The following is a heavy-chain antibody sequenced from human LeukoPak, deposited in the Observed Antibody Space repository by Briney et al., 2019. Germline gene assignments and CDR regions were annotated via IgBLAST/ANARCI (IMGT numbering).Heavy chain of an antibody. CDR2: IYYSGST. CDR1: GGSISSSSYY. J-gene: IGHJ4*02. CDR3: ASQDYGDYPCAY. V-gene: IGHV4-39*01. Sequence: SETLSLTCTVSGGSISSSSYYWGWLRQPPGKGLEWIGSIYYSGSTYYNPSLKSRVTISVDTSKNQFSLKLSSVTAADTAVYYCASQDYGDYPCAYWGQGTLVTVSS. D-gene: IGHD4-17*01.